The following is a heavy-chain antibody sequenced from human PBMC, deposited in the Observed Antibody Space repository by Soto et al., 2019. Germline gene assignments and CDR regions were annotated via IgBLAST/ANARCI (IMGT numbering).Heavy chain of an antibody. D-gene: IGHD6-13*01. CDR3: ARVEVPESSSWHPFDP. J-gene: IGHJ5*02. V-gene: IGHV4-4*02. Sequence: PSETLSLTCAVSGGSINYKNWWSWLRQPPGKRLEWIGDIYHTGRTSYNPSLMSRVTMSVDTSKNQFSLKVTSVSAADTAVYYCARVEVPESSSWHPFDPWGQGTLVTVSS. CDR2: IYHTGRT. CDR1: GGSINYKNW.